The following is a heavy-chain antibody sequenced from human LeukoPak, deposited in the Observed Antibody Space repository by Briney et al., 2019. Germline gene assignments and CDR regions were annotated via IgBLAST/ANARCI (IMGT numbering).Heavy chain of an antibody. V-gene: IGHV3-30*04. CDR3: ARDRQRWLQPDAFDI. D-gene: IGHD5-24*01. Sequence: GGSLRLSCAASGFTFSSYAMHWVRQAPGKGLEWVAVISYDGSNKYYADSVKGRFTISRDNSKNTLYLQMNSLRAEDTAVYCCARDRQRWLQPDAFDIWGQGTMVTVSS. J-gene: IGHJ3*02. CDR2: ISYDGSNK. CDR1: GFTFSSYA.